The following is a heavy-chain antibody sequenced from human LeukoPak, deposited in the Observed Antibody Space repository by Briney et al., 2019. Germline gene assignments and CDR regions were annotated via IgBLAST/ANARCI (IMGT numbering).Heavy chain of an antibody. D-gene: IGHD6-13*01. J-gene: IGHJ4*02. CDR1: GGSISSYY. CDR2: IYYSGST. Sequence: PSETLSLTCTVSGGSISSYYWSWIRQPPGKGLEWIAHIYYSGSTNYNPSLKSRVTISVDTSKNQFSLKLSSVTAADTAVYYCARVRDSSSWSGNFDYWGQGTLVTVSS. V-gene: IGHV4-59*08. CDR3: ARVRDSSSWSGNFDY.